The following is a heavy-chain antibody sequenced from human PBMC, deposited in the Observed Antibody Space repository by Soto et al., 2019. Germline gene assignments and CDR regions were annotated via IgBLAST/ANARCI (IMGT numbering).Heavy chain of an antibody. CDR3: ARHARAAGTFDY. CDR2: INHSGST. D-gene: IGHD6-13*01. V-gene: IGHV4-34*01. Sequence: TETLSLTCAVSGGSFSGYYWTWIRQPPGTGLEWIGEINHSGSTNYNPSLKSRVTISVDTSKNQFSLKLTSVTAADTAVYYCARHARAAGTFDYWGQGTLVTVSS. J-gene: IGHJ4*02. CDR1: GGSFSGYY.